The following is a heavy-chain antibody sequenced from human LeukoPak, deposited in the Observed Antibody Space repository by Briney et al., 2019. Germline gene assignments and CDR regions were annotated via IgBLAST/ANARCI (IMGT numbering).Heavy chain of an antibody. CDR3: ARPGLAVAGTRWFDP. CDR1: GFTFSGYA. CDR2: LGSGGRGS. J-gene: IGHJ5*02. Sequence: PGGSLRLSCAASGFTFSGYAMSWVRQAPGERPEWVSALGSGGRGSHYADSVKGRFTISRDDSKNTLYLQMNSLRAEDTAVYFCARPGLAVAGTRWFDPWGQGTLVTVSS. D-gene: IGHD6-19*01. V-gene: IGHV3-23*01.